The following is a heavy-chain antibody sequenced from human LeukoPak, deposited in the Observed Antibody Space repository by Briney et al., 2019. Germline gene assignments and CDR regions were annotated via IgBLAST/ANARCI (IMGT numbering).Heavy chain of an antibody. J-gene: IGHJ4*02. D-gene: IGHD3-22*01. CDR1: GFTFSDYY. V-gene: IGHV3-7*01. Sequence: AGSLRLSCAASGFTFSDYYMSWIRQAPGKGLEWVANIKEDGSEKYYGDSVKGRFTISRDNAKNSLYLQMNSLRAEDTAVYYCARDSSGYQWGQGTLVTVSS. CDR3: ARDSSGYQ. CDR2: IKEDGSEK.